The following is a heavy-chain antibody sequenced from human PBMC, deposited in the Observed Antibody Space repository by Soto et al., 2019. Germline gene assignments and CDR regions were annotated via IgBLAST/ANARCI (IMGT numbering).Heavy chain of an antibody. J-gene: IGHJ6*02. CDR1: GGSISSSSYY. D-gene: IGHD4-4*01. V-gene: IGHV4-39*01. CDR3: ATNYAYYYYYGMDV. CDR2: IYYSGST. Sequence: LSLTCTVSGGSISSSSYYWGRIRQPPGKGLEWIGSIYYSGSTYYNPSLKSRVTISVDTSKNQFSLKLSSVTAADTAVYYCATNYAYYYYYGMDVWGQGTTVTVSS.